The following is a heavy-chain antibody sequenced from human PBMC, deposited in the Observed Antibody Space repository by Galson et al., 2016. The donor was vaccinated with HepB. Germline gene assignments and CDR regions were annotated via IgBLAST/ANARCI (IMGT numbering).Heavy chain of an antibody. CDR1: GYTFTNYD. CDR3: ARGGVSGNYAWREAEY. Sequence: SVKVSCKASGYTFTNYDMNWVRQATGQGLEWMGWMNPNSGNTGYAQNFQGRVTMTRDTSISTAYMELSSLRSEDTAVYFCARGGVSGNYAWREAEYGGQGSLVTVSS. V-gene: IGHV1-8*01. J-gene: IGHJ4*02. D-gene: IGHD3-22*01. CDR2: MNPNSGNT.